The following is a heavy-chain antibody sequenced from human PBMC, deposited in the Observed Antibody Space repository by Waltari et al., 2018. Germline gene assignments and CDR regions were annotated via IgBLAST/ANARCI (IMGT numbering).Heavy chain of an antibody. CDR1: GGSISSSSYY. Sequence: QLQLQESGPGLVKPSETLSLTCTVSGGSISSSSYYWGWIRQPPGKGLEWIGSIYYSGSTYYNPSLKSRVTISVDTSKNQFSLKLSSVTAADTAVYYCARRIAAAGTGPPWFDPWGQGTLVTVSS. CDR3: ARRIAAAGTGPPWFDP. CDR2: IYYSGST. V-gene: IGHV4-39*07. D-gene: IGHD6-13*01. J-gene: IGHJ5*02.